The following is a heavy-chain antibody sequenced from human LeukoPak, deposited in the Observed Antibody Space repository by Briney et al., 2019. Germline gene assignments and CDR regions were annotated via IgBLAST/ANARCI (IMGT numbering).Heavy chain of an antibody. Sequence: SQTLSLTCAISGDSVSSNSAAWNWIRQSPSRGLEWLGRTYYRSKWYNDYAVSVKSRITINPDTSKNQFSLQLNSVTPEDTAVYYCARDRHKRITIFGVVITSNYYYYMDVWGKGTTVTVSS. J-gene: IGHJ6*03. CDR1: GDSVSSNSAA. CDR2: TYYRSKWYN. CDR3: ARDRHKRITIFGVVITSNYYYYMDV. V-gene: IGHV6-1*01. D-gene: IGHD3-3*01.